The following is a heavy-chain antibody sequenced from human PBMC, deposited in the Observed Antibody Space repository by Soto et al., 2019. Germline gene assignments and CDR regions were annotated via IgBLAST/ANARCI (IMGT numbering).Heavy chain of an antibody. CDR2: INAGNGNS. CDR1: GYTFSSYA. J-gene: IGHJ4*02. D-gene: IGHD6-6*01. V-gene: IGHV1-3*01. Sequence: QVQLVQSGAEVKKPGASVKVSCKASGYTFSSYAIHWVRQAPGQGLEWMGWINAGNGNSEYSQKFQGRVTITRDTSASTVYLELRSLSLEDTGVFFCARFYGSSASWGQGSLLTVSS. CDR3: ARFYGSSAS.